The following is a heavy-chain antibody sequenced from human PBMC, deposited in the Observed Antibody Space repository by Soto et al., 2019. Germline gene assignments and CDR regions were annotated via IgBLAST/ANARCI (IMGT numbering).Heavy chain of an antibody. Sequence: PGGSLRLSCAASGFTFSNYEMNWVRQAPGKGLEWLSYISSSGSHKEYADSVKGRFTISRDNAKKSLYLQLNSLRAEDTAVYYCAKEATNINNFDYWGQGTLVTVYS. CDR3: AKEATNINNFDY. V-gene: IGHV3-48*03. CDR2: ISSSGSHK. D-gene: IGHD2-8*01. J-gene: IGHJ4*02. CDR1: GFTFSNYE.